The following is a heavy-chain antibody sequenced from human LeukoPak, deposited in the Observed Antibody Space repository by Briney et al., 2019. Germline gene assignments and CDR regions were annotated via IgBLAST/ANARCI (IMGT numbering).Heavy chain of an antibody. CDR3: ARTEIAAAGIGFFDY. J-gene: IGHJ4*02. CDR2: IYYSGST. D-gene: IGHD6-13*01. CDR1: GGSISSSSYY. V-gene: IGHV4-39*01. Sequence: SETLSLTCTVSGGSISSSSYYWGWIRQPPGKGLEWIGSIYYSGSTYYNPSLKSRVTISVDTSKNQSSLKLSSVTAADTAVYYCARTEIAAAGIGFFDYWGQGTLVTVSS.